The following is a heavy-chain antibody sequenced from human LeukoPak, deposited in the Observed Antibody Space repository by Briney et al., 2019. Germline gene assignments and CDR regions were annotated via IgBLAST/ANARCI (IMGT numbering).Heavy chain of an antibody. D-gene: IGHD3-10*01. CDR3: AKGEYYYGSGSYYTPHYYYYYGMDV. V-gene: IGHV3-23*01. Sequence: GGSLRLSCAASGFTFSSYAMSWVRQAPVKGLEWVSAISGSGGSTYYADSVKGRFTISRDNSKNTLYLQMNSLRAEDTAVYYCAKGEYYYGSGSYYTPHYYYYYGMDVWGQGTTVTVSS. J-gene: IGHJ6*02. CDR1: GFTFSSYA. CDR2: ISGSGGST.